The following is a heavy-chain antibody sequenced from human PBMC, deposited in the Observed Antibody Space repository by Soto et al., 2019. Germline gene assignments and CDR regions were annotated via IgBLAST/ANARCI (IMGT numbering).Heavy chain of an antibody. J-gene: IGHJ6*02. CDR1: GGPFSGYY. D-gene: IGHD2-2*02. CDR3: ARGDHRSSNSCYTGYPWYGMDV. Sequence: SETLSLTCAVYGGPFSGYYWSWIRQPPGKGLEWIGEINHSGSTNYNPSLKSRVTISVDTSKNQFSLKLSSVTAADTAVYYCARGDHRSSNSCYTGYPWYGMDVWGQGTTVTVSS. V-gene: IGHV4-34*01. CDR2: INHSGST.